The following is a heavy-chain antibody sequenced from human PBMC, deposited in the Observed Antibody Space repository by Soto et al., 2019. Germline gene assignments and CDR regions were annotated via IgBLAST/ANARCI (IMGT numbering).Heavy chain of an antibody. J-gene: IGHJ6*02. CDR1: GVSFSGYY. Sequence: SETLSLTCAVYGVSFSGYYWSWIRQPPGKGLEWIGEINHSGSTNYNPSLKSRVTISVDTSKNQFSLKLSSVTAADTAVYYCARDPYCISTSCFYGMDVWGQGTTVT. CDR2: INHSGST. V-gene: IGHV4-34*01. CDR3: ARDPYCISTSCFYGMDV. D-gene: IGHD2-2*01.